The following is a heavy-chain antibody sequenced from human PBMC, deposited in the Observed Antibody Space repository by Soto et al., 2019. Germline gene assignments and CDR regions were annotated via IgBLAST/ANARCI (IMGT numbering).Heavy chain of an antibody. CDR1: GGSISSSSYY. Sequence: SETLSLTCTVSGGSISSSSYYWGWIRQPPGKGLEWIGSIYYSGSTYYNPSLKSRVTISVDTSKNQFSLKLSSVTAADTAGYYCARPKGIAARLVPEYYFDYWGQGTLVTVSS. CDR2: IYYSGST. V-gene: IGHV4-39*01. D-gene: IGHD6-6*01. J-gene: IGHJ4*02. CDR3: ARPKGIAARLVPEYYFDY.